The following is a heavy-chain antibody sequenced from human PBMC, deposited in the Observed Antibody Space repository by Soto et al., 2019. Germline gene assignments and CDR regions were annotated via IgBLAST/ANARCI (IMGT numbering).Heavy chain of an antibody. CDR2: ISGSGGSK. CDR3: AKDLQQLVPEYNWFDP. V-gene: IGHV3-23*01. CDR1: GFTFSSYA. J-gene: IGHJ5*02. Sequence: GGSLRLSCAASGFTFSSYAMSWVRQAPGKGLEWVSAISGSGGSKYYADSVKGRFTIARANSKNTLYLQMNSLRAEDTAVYYCAKDLQQLVPEYNWFDPWGQGTLVTVSS. D-gene: IGHD6-6*01.